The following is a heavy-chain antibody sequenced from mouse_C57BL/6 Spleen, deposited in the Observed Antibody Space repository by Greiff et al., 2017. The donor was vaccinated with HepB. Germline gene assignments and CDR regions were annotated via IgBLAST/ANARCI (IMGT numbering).Heavy chain of an antibody. V-gene: IGHV1-80*01. D-gene: IGHD1-1*01. CDR3: ARDYYGSSYLDY. CDR1: GYAFSSYW. J-gene: IGHJ2*01. CDR2: IYPGDGDT. Sequence: VKLVESGAELVKPGASVKISCKASGYAFSSYWMNWVKQRPGKGLEWIGQIYPGDGDTNYNGKFKGKATLTAEKSYSTAYMQLSSLTSEDSAVYFCARDYYGSSYLDYWGQGTTLTVSS.